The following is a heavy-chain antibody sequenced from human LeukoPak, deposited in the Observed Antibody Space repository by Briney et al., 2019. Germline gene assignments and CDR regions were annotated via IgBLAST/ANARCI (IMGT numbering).Heavy chain of an antibody. CDR3: AAAGMDY. CDR2: IKQDGSEK. Sequence: PGGSLRLSCAASGLIFSNYWVTWARQAPGKGLEWVANIKQDGSEKYYVDSAKGRFTISRDNAKKSLYLQMNSLRAEDTAVYYCAAAGMDYWGQGTLVTVSS. D-gene: IGHD6-19*01. CDR1: GLIFSNYW. J-gene: IGHJ4*02. V-gene: IGHV3-7*01.